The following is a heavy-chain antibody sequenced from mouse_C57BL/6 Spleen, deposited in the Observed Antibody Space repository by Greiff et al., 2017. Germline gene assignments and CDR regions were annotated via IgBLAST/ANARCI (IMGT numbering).Heavy chain of an antibody. CDR3: ARVGIYYGNSTYFDY. CDR1: GFTFSSYA. CDR2: ISDGGSYT. J-gene: IGHJ2*01. D-gene: IGHD2-1*01. Sequence: EVKLMESGGGLVKPGGSLKLSCAASGFTFSSYAMSWVRQTPEKRLEWVATISDGGSYTYYPDNVKGRFTISRDNAKNNLYLQMSHLKSEDTAMYYWARVGIYYGNSTYFDYWGQGTTLTVSS. V-gene: IGHV5-4*03.